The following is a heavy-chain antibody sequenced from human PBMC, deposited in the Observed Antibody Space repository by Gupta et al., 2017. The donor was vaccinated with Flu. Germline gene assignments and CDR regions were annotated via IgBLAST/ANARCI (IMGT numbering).Heavy chain of an antibody. CDR2: INPNTGST. J-gene: IGHJ4*02. V-gene: IGHV1-2*02. D-gene: IGHD1-26*01. Sequence: QVQLVQSGAEVKKPGASMKVSCKASGYTFIGYYIHWVRQAPGQGLEWMGWINPNTGSTNYAQKFQGGVAMTRVTSINTVYMELSRLKSDDTAVYYCARAEGGGGSYFDYWGQGTLVTVSS. CDR3: ARAEGGGGSYFDY. CDR1: GYTFIGYY.